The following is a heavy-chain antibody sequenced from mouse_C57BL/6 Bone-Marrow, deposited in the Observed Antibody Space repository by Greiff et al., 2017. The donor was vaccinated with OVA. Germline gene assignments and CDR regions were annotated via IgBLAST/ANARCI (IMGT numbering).Heavy chain of an antibody. Sequence: VQLQQSGAELARPGASVKMSCKASGYTFTSYTMHWVKQRPGQGLEWIGYINPSSGYTKYNQKFKDKATLTADKSSSTAYMQLSSLTSEDSAVYYCARIGGNFYYYAMDYWGQGTSVTVSS. D-gene: IGHD2-1*01. V-gene: IGHV1-4*01. CDR2: INPSSGYT. CDR3: ARIGGNFYYYAMDY. CDR1: GYTFTSYT. J-gene: IGHJ4*01.